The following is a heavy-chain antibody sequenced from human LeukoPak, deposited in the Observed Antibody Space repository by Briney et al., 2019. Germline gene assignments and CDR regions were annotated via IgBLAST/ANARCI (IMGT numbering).Heavy chain of an antibody. V-gene: IGHV4-39*01. Sequence: SETLSLTCTVSGGSISSSSYYWGWIRQPPGKGLEWIGSIYYSGSTYYNPSLKSRVTISVDTSKNQFSLKLSSVTAADTAVYYCARPVPAAIPAYDYYYYMDVWGKGTTVTVSS. CDR3: ARPVPAAIPAYDYYYYMDV. J-gene: IGHJ6*03. CDR2: IYYSGST. CDR1: GGSISSSSYY. D-gene: IGHD2-2*02.